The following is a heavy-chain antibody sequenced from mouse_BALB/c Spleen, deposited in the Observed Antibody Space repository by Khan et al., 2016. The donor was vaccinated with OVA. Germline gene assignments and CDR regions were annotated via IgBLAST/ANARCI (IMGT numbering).Heavy chain of an antibody. J-gene: IGHJ3*01. CDR3: LRSLYYYGSAYEGFAY. CDR2: ISPNSDGS. CDR1: GYTFTSYV. Sequence: VQLKQSGPELVKPGASVKMSCKASGYTFTSYVMHWVKQKPGQGLEWIGYISPNSDGSKYNEKFRGKATLTSDKSSSTAYMELRSLTSEGSAVYYCLRSLYYYGSAYEGFAYWGQGTLVTVSA. V-gene: IGHV1S136*01. D-gene: IGHD1-1*01.